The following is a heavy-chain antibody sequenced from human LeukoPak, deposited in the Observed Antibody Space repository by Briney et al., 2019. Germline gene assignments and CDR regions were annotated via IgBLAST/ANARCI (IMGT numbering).Heavy chain of an antibody. V-gene: IGHV1-2*02. D-gene: IGHD2-2*02. CDR1: GYTFTGYY. CDR3: ARSLFDIVVVPAAIPFDY. CDR2: INPDSGGT. J-gene: IGHJ4*02. Sequence: GASVKVSCKASGYTFTGYYMHWVRQAPGQGLEWMGWINPDSGGTNYAQKFQGRVTMTRDTSISTAYMELSRLTSDDTAVYYCARSLFDIVVVPAAIPFDYWGQGTLVTVSS.